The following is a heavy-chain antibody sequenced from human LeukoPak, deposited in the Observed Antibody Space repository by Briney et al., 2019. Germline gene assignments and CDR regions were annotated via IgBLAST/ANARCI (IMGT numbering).Heavy chain of an antibody. J-gene: IGHJ4*02. Sequence: SVKVSCKASGGTFSSYAISWVRQAPGQGLEWMGGIIPIFGTANYAQKFQGRVTITADESTSTAYMELSSLRSEDTAVYYCARDGGPTEYQFDYWGQGTLVTVSS. V-gene: IGHV1-69*13. CDR3: ARDGGPTEYQFDY. CDR1: GGTFSSYA. CDR2: IIPIFGTA. D-gene: IGHD2/OR15-2a*01.